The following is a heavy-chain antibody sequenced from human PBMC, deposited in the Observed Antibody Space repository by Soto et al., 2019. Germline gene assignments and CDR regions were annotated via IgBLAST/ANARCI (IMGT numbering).Heavy chain of an antibody. CDR2: INHSGST. Sequence: QVQLQQWGAGLLKPSETLSLTCAGYGGSFSGYYWSWIRQPPGKGLEWIGEINHSGSTNYNPSLKSRVTISVDTFQNRFSLNLSSADSADTAVYYCARGRTIFGVVITWWFDPWGHGTLVTVSS. V-gene: IGHV4-34*01. D-gene: IGHD3-3*01. CDR3: ARGRTIFGVVITWWFDP. CDR1: GGSFSGYY. J-gene: IGHJ5*02.